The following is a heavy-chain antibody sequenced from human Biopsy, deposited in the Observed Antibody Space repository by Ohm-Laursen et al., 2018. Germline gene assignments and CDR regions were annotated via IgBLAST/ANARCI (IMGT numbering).Heavy chain of an antibody. CDR3: ARLGSGDYFPTFFDF. J-gene: IGHJ4*02. Sequence: TLSLTWSVSGVSINGGRYYWNWIRHHPGKGLEWIGHIFYSANTYYNPSLKSRVTISVDTSKNQFSLKLSSVTAADTAVYYCARLGSGDYFPTFFDFWGQGALVTVSS. D-gene: IGHD5-12*01. V-gene: IGHV4-31*02. CDR2: IFYSANT. CDR1: GVSINGGRYY.